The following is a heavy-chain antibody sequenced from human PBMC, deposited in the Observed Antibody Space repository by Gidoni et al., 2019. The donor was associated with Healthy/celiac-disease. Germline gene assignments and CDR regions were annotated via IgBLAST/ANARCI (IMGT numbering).Heavy chain of an antibody. J-gene: IGHJ4*02. Sequence: QVQLVESGGGVVQPGRSLRLSCAASGFTFSSYSMHWVRQAPGKGLEWVAVISYDGSNKYYADSVKGRFTISRDNSKNTLYLQMNSLRAEDTAVYYCARGGGSSSYFDYWGQGTLVTVSS. D-gene: IGHD6-6*01. CDR2: ISYDGSNK. CDR1: GFTFSSYS. CDR3: ARGGGSSSYFDY. V-gene: IGHV3-30-3*01.